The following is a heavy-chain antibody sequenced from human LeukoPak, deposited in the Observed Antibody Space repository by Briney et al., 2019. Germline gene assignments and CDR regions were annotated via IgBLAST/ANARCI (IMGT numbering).Heavy chain of an antibody. J-gene: IGHJ4*02. CDR1: GFTFNSYA. D-gene: IGHD3-10*01. V-gene: IGHV3-23*01. CDR3: AKDQGSGLGSYSWGYFDS. CDR2: IGSSSGST. Sequence: PGGSLRLSCATSGFTFNSYAMSWVRQAPGKGLEWVSGIGSSSGSTVYADSVKGRFTISRDNFRNTVFLQMNSLRVDDTAVYYCAKDQGSGLGSYSWGYFDSWGQGTLVTVSS.